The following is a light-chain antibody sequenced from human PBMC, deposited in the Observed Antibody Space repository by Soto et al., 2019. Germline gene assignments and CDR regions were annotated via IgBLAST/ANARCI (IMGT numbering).Light chain of an antibody. V-gene: IGLV3-9*01. CDR2: RDI. CDR3: HVWYGNTVV. J-gene: IGLJ3*02. Sequence: SYELTQSLSVSVALGQTARITCGGNNIGRKNVHWYQQKPGQAPVLVIYRDINRPSGIPERFSGSNSGNTATLIITRVQVGDEADYNCHVWYGNTVVFGGGTKLTVL. CDR1: NIGRKN.